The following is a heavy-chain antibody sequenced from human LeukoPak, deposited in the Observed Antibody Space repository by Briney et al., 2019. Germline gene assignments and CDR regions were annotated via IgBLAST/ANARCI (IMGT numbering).Heavy chain of an antibody. CDR3: ARCPPGGSGSYTLCYGMDV. D-gene: IGHD3-10*01. CDR1: GGTFSSYA. V-gene: IGHV1-69*04. J-gene: IGHJ6*02. Sequence: ASVKVSCKASGGTFSSYAISWVRQAPGQGLEWMGRIIPIFGIANYAQKFQGRVTITADKSTGTAYMELSSLRSEDTAVYYCARCPPGGSGSYTLCYGMDVWGQGTTVTVSS. CDR2: IIPIFGIA.